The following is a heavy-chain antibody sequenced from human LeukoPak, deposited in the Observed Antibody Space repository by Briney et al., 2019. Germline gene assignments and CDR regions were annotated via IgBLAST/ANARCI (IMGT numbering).Heavy chain of an antibody. Sequence: PSETLSLTCAVYGGSFMGYYWSGFPHPPGREREWIGYIYYSGSTNYNPSLKSRVTISVHTSKNQFSLKLSSVTAADTAVYYCARYASGSYFDYWGQGTLVTVSS. CDR1: GGSFMGYY. J-gene: IGHJ4*02. V-gene: IGHV4-59*08. D-gene: IGHD1-26*01. CDR3: ARYASGSYFDY. CDR2: IYYSGST.